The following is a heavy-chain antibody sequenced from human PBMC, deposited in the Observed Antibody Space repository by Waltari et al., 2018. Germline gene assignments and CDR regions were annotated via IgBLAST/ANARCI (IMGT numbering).Heavy chain of an antibody. CDR3: AKESGGYDHPYFDQ. Sequence: QVHLDQSGSEVKKPGSSVQVSCQVSGGTFSSYGFSWVRQAPGQGLEWMGSVIPVFGTSSYAQKFQGRVTITADKSTTIVYMELNSLRSEDTAIYYCAKESGGYDHPYFDQWGQGTLVTVS. CDR1: GGTFSSYG. CDR2: VIPVFGTS. J-gene: IGHJ4*02. V-gene: IGHV1-69*14. D-gene: IGHD5-12*01.